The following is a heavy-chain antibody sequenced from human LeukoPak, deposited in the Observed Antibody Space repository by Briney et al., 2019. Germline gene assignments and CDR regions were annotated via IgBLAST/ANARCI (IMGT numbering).Heavy chain of an antibody. CDR3: AKAAAGHRQKNWFDP. Sequence: ASVKVSCKASGYTFTGYYMHWVRQAPGQGLEWMGWINPNSGGTNYAQKFQGRVAMTRDTSISTAYMELSRLRSDDTAVYYCAKAAAGHRQKNWFDPWGQGTLVTVSS. CDR1: GYTFTGYY. V-gene: IGHV1-2*02. J-gene: IGHJ5*02. D-gene: IGHD6-13*01. CDR2: INPNSGGT.